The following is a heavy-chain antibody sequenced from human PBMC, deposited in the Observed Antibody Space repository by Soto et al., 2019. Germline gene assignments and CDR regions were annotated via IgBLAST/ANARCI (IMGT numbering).Heavy chain of an antibody. J-gene: IGHJ4*02. Sequence: SETLSLTCTVSGGSISSYYLSWIRQPPGKGLEWIGYIYYSGSTYYNPSLKSRVTISVDRSKNQFSLKLSSVTAADTAVYYCARERGSTVTTNYFDYWGQGTLVTVSS. D-gene: IGHD4-17*01. CDR3: ARERGSTVTTNYFDY. V-gene: IGHV4-59*12. CDR1: GGSISSYY. CDR2: IYYSGST.